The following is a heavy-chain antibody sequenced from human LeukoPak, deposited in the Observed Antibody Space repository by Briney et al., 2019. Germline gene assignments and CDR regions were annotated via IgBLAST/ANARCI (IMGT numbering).Heavy chain of an antibody. CDR3: ARRAGLTMRDAFDL. V-gene: IGHV3-66*02. D-gene: IGHD3/OR15-3a*01. Sequence: TGGSLRLSCAASGLTVSSNYMNWVRQAPGKGLEWVSIIYSGGSIYYANSVKGRFAISRDISKNTLYLQMNSLRVEDTAVYYCARRAGLTMRDAFDLWGQRTMVTVSS. J-gene: IGHJ3*01. CDR1: GLTVSSNY. CDR2: IYSGGSI.